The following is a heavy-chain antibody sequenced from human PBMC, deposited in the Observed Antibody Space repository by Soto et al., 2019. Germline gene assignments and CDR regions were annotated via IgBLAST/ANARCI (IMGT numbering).Heavy chain of an antibody. Sequence: ASVKVSCKASGYTFTGYYMHWVRQAPGQGLEWMGWINPNSGGTNYAQKFQGWVTMTRDTSISTAYMELSRLRSDDTAVYYCARKGSWQGSALSGSYYDDAFDIWGQGTMVTVSS. CDR1: GYTFTGYY. D-gene: IGHD3-10*01. CDR3: ARKGSWQGSALSGSYYDDAFDI. CDR2: INPNSGGT. J-gene: IGHJ3*02. V-gene: IGHV1-2*04.